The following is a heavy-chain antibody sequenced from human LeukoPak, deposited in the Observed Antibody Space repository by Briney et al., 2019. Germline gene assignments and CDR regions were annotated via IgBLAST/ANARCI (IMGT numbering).Heavy chain of an antibody. CDR2: IFSDGST. J-gene: IGHJ4*02. D-gene: IGHD3-10*01. CDR3: ARAPGDLLWFGELV. CDR1: GFTVSSKY. Sequence: GGSLRLSCAASGFTVSSKYMSWVRQAPGKVLEWVSVIFSDGSTYYADSVKGRFTISRDNSKNTLYLQMNSLRADDTAVYYCARAPGDLLWFGELVWGQGTLVTVSS. V-gene: IGHV3-53*01.